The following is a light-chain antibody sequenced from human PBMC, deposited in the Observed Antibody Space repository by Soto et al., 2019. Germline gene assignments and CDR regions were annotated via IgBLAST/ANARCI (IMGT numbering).Light chain of an antibody. Sequence: EIVLTQSPDTLSLFPGERATLSCRASQSVSSTYLAWYQQKPGQAPRPLISAASSRATGNPDRFSGSGSGTDFNLTIRRLEPEDFAVYYCQQYGSSRWKFGQGTKVEIK. J-gene: IGKJ1*01. CDR3: QQYGSSRWK. CDR2: AAS. CDR1: QSVSSTY. V-gene: IGKV3-20*01.